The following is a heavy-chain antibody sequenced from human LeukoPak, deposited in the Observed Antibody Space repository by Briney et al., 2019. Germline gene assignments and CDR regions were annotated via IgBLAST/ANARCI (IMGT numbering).Heavy chain of an antibody. D-gene: IGHD2-2*01. J-gene: IGHJ6*03. CDR1: GFTFSSYG. Sequence: GGTLRLSCAASGFTFSSYGMSWVRQAPGKGLEWVSAISGSGGSTYYADSVKGRFTISRDNSKNTLYLQMNSLRAEDTAVYYCARDITLLGYCSSTSCYAYDYYYMDVWGKGTTVTVSS. CDR2: ISGSGGST. V-gene: IGHV3-23*01. CDR3: ARDITLLGYCSSTSCYAYDYYYMDV.